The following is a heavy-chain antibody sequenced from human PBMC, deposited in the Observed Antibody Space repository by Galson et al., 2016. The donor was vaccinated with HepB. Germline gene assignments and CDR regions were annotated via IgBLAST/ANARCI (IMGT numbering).Heavy chain of an antibody. V-gene: IGHV3-53*01. CDR1: DFTVNSHY. Sequence: SLRLSCAASDFTVNSHYLTWVRQAPGKGLEWVSIIFSGGSTFYADSVKGRFSISRDDSKNTLYLQMDSLRDEDTAVYFCSRPSISHFDFWGQGILVTVSS. CDR3: SRPSISHFDF. J-gene: IGHJ4*02. CDR2: IFSGGST.